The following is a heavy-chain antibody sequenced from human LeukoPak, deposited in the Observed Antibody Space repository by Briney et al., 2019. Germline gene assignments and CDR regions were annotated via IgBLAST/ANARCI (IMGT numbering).Heavy chain of an antibody. V-gene: IGHV1-69*13. CDR2: IIPVFGTA. Sequence: ESSVNVSCKASGGTFSSYAISWVRQAPGQGLEWMGGIIPVFGTANYAQTFQGRVTITADESTSTAYMELSSLRSEDTAVYYCARDQDSNYGQYYYMDVWGKGTTVTVSS. J-gene: IGHJ6*03. CDR3: ARDQDSNYGQYYYMDV. D-gene: IGHD4-11*01. CDR1: GGTFSSYA.